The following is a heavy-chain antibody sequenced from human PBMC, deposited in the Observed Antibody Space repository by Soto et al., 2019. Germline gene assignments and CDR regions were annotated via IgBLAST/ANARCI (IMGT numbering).Heavy chain of an antibody. D-gene: IGHD3-16*01. J-gene: IGHJ5*02. Sequence: EVQLLESGGDVVRPGGSLRLSCAASGFTFSSYAMGWVRQAPGKGLEWVAGVSRAGTYTFYADSVRGRFSISRDNSRETVDMYMNVLRGDDTAVYFCVKYTVTEDLGESWGQGTLVSVSS. V-gene: IGHV3-23*01. CDR2: VSRAGTYT. CDR3: VKYTVTEDLGES. CDR1: GFTFSSYA.